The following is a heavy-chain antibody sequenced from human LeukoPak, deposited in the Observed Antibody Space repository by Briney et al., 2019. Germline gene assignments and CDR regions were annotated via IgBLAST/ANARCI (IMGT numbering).Heavy chain of an antibody. D-gene: IGHD2-21*02. CDR2: INTGNGNT. CDR1: GYTFTSYA. V-gene: IGHV1-3*04. Sequence: ASVKVSCKASGYTFTSYAMHWVRQAPGQRLECMGWINTGNGNTKYSQKFQGRVTITRDASASTAYMDLSSLRSEDTAVYYCARNTETAIPLPYYFDYWGQGTLVTVSS. J-gene: IGHJ4*02. CDR3: ARNTETAIPLPYYFDY.